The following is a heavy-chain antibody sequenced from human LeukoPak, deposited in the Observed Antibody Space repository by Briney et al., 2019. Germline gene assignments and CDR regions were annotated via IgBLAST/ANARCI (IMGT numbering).Heavy chain of an antibody. J-gene: IGHJ6*02. Sequence: TSETLSLTCTVSGGSISSYYWSWIRQPPGKGLEWIGYIYYSGSTNYNPSLKSRVTISVDTSKNQFSLKLSSVTAADTAVYYCARGGPLKYYYDSSGYPSYYYNYGMDVWGQGTTVTVSS. D-gene: IGHD3-22*01. CDR2: IYYSGST. CDR3: ARGGPLKYYYDSSGYPSYYYNYGMDV. CDR1: GGSISSYY. V-gene: IGHV4-59*01.